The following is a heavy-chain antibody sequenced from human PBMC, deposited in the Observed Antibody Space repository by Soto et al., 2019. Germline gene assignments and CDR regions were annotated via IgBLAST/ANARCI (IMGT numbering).Heavy chain of an antibody. D-gene: IGHD3-16*02. CDR1: GGSTRSSNYY. Sequence: QLQLQESGPGLVKPSETLSLTCSVSGGSTRSSNYYWAWIRQPPGKALEWFGSIFYTGSTDYSPALKSRVTISSDTSKNQFSLKLSSVTAADTAVYYCARQLIPIGEVIARDGFDIWGQGTMVTVSS. J-gene: IGHJ3*02. CDR2: IFYTGST. V-gene: IGHV4-39*01. CDR3: ARQLIPIGEVIARDGFDI.